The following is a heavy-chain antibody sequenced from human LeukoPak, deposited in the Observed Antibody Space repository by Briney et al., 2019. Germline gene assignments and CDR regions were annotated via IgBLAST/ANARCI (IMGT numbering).Heavy chain of an antibody. CDR1: GGSISSGGYY. J-gene: IGHJ3*02. V-gene: IGHV4-31*03. Sequence: PSETLSLTCTVSGGSISSGGYYWSWIRQHPGKGLEWIGYIYYSGSTYCNPSLKSRVTISVGTSKNQFSLKLSSVTAVDTAVYYCARSRNIRGAFDIWGQGTMVTVSS. CDR2: IYYSGST. CDR3: ARSRNIRGAFDI.